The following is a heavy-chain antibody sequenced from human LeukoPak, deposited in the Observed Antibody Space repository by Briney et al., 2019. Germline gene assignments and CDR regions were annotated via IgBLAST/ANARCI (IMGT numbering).Heavy chain of an antibody. CDR2: IGSDGDGT. D-gene: IGHD1-14*01. J-gene: IGHJ4*01. CDR3: VSPVFINF. Sequence: GRSLRLSCSASGFPFSTLGMHWGRQAPGRGLEHVSTIGSDGDGTYYADSVKDRFIISRDNSKNAVYLQMSSLRPEDTAVYYCVSPVFINFWGQGTLVTVSS. V-gene: IGHV3-64D*06. CDR1: GFPFSTLG.